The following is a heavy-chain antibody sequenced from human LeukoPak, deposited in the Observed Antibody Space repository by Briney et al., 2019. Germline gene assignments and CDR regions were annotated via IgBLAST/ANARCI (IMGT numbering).Heavy chain of an antibody. CDR3: ARVFIAAAGLDY. D-gene: IGHD6-13*01. CDR1: GGSISSGGYY. Sequence: PSETLSLTCTVSGGSISSGGYYWSWIRQPPGKGLEWIGYIYHSGSTYYNPSLKSRVTISVDRSKNQFSLKLSSVTAADTAVYYCARVFIAAAGLDYWGQGTLVTVSA. CDR2: IYHSGST. V-gene: IGHV4-30-2*01. J-gene: IGHJ4*02.